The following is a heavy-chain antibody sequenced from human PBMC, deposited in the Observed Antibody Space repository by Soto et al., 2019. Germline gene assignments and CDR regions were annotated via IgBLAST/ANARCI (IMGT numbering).Heavy chain of an antibody. J-gene: IGHJ3*02. CDR1: GFTFSNAW. CDR3: TAPRVGATYAFDI. D-gene: IGHD1-26*01. Sequence: GGSLRLSCAASGFTFSNAWMSWVRQAPGKGLEWVGRIKSKTDGGTTDYAAPVKGRFTVSRDDSKNTLYLQMNSLKTEDTAVYYCTAPRVGATYAFDIWGQGTMVTVSS. CDR2: IKSKTDGGTT. V-gene: IGHV3-15*01.